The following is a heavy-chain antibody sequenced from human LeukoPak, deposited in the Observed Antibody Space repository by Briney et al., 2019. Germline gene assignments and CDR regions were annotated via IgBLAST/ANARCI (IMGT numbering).Heavy chain of an antibody. CDR2: INPSGGST. V-gene: IGHV1-46*01. CDR3: ARQPPSPDLGSTRNPLLYY. J-gene: IGHJ4*02. Sequence: ASVKVSCKASGYTFTSYYMHWVRQAPGQGLEWMGIINPSGGSTSYAQKFQGRVTMTRDTSTSTVYMELSSLRSEDTAVYYCARQPPSPDLGSTRNPLLYYLGQGTLVTLSS. D-gene: IGHD2-2*01. CDR1: GYTFTSYY.